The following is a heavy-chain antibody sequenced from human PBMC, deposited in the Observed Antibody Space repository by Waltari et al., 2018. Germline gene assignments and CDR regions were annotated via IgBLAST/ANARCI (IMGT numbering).Heavy chain of an antibody. Sequence: QVQLVQSGAEVKKPGSSVTVSCKASGGTFSSYAISWVRQAPGQGLEWMGGIIPIFGTANYAQKFQGRVTITADESTSTAYMELSSLRSEDTAVYYCAKGYCSGGSCYPDAFDIWGQGTMVTVSS. CDR3: AKGYCSGGSCYPDAFDI. D-gene: IGHD2-15*01. CDR2: IIPIFGTA. CDR1: GGTFSSYA. V-gene: IGHV1-69*01. J-gene: IGHJ3*02.